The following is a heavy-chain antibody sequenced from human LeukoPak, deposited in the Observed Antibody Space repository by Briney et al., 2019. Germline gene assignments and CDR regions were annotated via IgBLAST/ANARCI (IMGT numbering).Heavy chain of an antibody. CDR1: GGSISIGGYY. V-gene: IGHV4-31*03. J-gene: IGHJ3*02. D-gene: IGHD3-3*01. Sequence: SETLSLTCTVSGGSISIGGYYWSWIRQHPGKGLEWIGYIYYSGSTYYNPSLKSRVTISVDTSKNQFSLKLSSVTAADTAVYYCARGDITIFGPLDAFDIWGQGTMVTVSS. CDR3: ARGDITIFGPLDAFDI. CDR2: IYYSGST.